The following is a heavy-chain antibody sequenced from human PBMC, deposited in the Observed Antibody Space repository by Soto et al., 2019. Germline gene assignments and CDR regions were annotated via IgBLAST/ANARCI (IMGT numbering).Heavy chain of an antibody. CDR1: GFTFSSYG. CDR2: ISYDGSNK. J-gene: IGHJ4*02. Sequence: QVQLVESGGGVVQPGKSLRLSCAGSGFTFSSYGRDWVRQAPGKGLEWVAVISYDGSNKYYADSVKGRFTISRDNSKNTLYLQMSSLGADYTAVYYCAKDRMGAGVRGYFDYWGQGTLVTVSS. D-gene: IGHD3-10*01. CDR3: AKDRMGAGVRGYFDY. V-gene: IGHV3-30*18.